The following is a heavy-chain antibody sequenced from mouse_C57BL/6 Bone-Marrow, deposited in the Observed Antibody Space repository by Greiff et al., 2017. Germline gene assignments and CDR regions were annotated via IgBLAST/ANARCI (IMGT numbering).Heavy chain of an antibody. CDR1: GYTFTSYD. CDR3: ARWAVVVPYAMDY. D-gene: IGHD1-1*01. Sequence: VQLQQSGPELVKPGASVKLSCKASGYTFTSYDINWVKQRPGQGLEWIGWIYPRDGSTKYNEKFKGKATLTVDTSSSTAYMGLHSLTSEDSAVYCCARWAVVVPYAMDYWGQGTSVTVSS. V-gene: IGHV1-85*01. CDR2: IYPRDGST. J-gene: IGHJ4*01.